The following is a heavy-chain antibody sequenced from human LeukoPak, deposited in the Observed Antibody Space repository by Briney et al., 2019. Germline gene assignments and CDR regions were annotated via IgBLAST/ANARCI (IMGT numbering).Heavy chain of an antibody. J-gene: IGHJ5*02. CDR1: GYTFTGYY. CDR3: ARGGSAQAVAAPNWFDP. D-gene: IGHD6-19*01. CDR2: INPNSGGT. Sequence: ASVKVSCKASGYTFTGYYMHWVRQAPGQGLEWMGWINPNSGGTNYAQKFQGWVTMTRDTSISTAYMELSRLRSGDTAVYYCARGGSAQAVAAPNWFDPWGQGTLVTVSS. V-gene: IGHV1-2*04.